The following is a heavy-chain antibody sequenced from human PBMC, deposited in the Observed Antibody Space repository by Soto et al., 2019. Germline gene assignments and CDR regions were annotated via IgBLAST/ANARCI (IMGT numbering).Heavy chain of an antibody. Sequence: PSETLSLTCTVSGRTFSINADFWYLAWIRQPPGKGLEWIGSIDNGGNTYYDPPLKSRVTISVDKSKNQFSLKLSSVTAADTAVYYCARLRGSSGWPSGWGNYYYGMGVWGQGTTVTVSS. V-gene: IGHV4-39*07. CDR2: IDNGGNT. D-gene: IGHD6-19*01. CDR1: GRTFSINADF. J-gene: IGHJ6*02. CDR3: ARLRGSSGWPSGWGNYYYGMGV.